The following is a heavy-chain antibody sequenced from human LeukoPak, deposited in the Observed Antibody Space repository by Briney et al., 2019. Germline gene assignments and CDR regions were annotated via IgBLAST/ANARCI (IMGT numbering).Heavy chain of an antibody. CDR1: GFTFSNDW. CDR2: IRQDGSEK. D-gene: IGHD2/OR15-2a*01. V-gene: IGHV3-7*01. CDR3: VRESMAAPGY. Sequence: GGSLRLSCAASGFTFSNDWMSWVRQAPGKGLEWVANIRQDGSEKYYVASVKGRFTISRDNAKNTRYLQMNSLRAEDTAVYYCVRESMAAPGYWGQGTLVTVSS. J-gene: IGHJ4*02.